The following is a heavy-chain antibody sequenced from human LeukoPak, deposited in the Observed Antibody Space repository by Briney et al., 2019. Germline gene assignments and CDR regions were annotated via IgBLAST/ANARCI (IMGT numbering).Heavy chain of an antibody. Sequence: GGSLRLSCAASRFTFSTYGMHWVRQAPGKGLEWVAFIRSDGSNKYYADSVKGRFTISRDNSKNTLYLQMNSLRAEDTAVYYCAKVDGYNVGYWGQGTLVTVSS. J-gene: IGHJ4*02. V-gene: IGHV3-30*02. D-gene: IGHD5-24*01. CDR2: IRSDGSNK. CDR3: AKVDGYNVGY. CDR1: RFTFSTYG.